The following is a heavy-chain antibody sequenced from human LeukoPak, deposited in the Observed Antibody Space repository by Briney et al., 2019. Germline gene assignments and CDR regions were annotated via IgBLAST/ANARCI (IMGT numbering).Heavy chain of an antibody. D-gene: IGHD6-19*01. CDR3: AASPESIAVAG. CDR1: GFTFDDYA. J-gene: IGHJ4*02. Sequence: PGRSLRLSCAASGFTFDDYAMHWVRQAPGKGLEWVSGISWNSGSIGYADSVKGRFTISRDNAKNSLYLQMNSLRAEDTAVYYCAASPESIAVAGWGQGTLVTVSS. CDR2: ISWNSGSI. V-gene: IGHV3-9*01.